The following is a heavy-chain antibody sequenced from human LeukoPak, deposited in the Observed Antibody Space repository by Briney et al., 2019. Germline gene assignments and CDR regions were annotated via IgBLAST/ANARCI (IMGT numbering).Heavy chain of an antibody. CDR3: ARGRVSSWYPINYYYYYGMDV. Sequence: ASVKVSCKASGYTFTSYDINWVRQATGQGLEWMGWMNPNSGNTGYAQKFQGSVTMARNTSISTAYMELSSLRSEDTAVYYCARGRVSSWYPINYYYYYGMDVWGQGTTVTVSS. V-gene: IGHV1-8*01. J-gene: IGHJ6*02. CDR1: GYTFTSYD. D-gene: IGHD6-13*01. CDR2: MNPNSGNT.